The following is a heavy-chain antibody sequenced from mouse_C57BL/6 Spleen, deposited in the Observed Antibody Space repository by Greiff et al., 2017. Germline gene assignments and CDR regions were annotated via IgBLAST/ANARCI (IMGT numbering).Heavy chain of an antibody. CDR1: GFTFSDYG. J-gene: IGHJ1*03. CDR2: ISSGSSTI. Sequence: EVQRVESGGGLVKPGGSLKLSCAASGFTFSDYGMHWVRQAPEKGLEWVAYISSGSSTIYYADKVKGRFTISRDNAKNTLFLQMTSLRSEDTAMYYCARTNWDGGFDVWGTGTTVTVAS. D-gene: IGHD4-1*01. CDR3: ARTNWDGGFDV. V-gene: IGHV5-17*01.